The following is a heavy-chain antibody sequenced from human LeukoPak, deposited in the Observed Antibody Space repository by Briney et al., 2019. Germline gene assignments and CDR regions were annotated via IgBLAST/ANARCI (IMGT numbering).Heavy chain of an antibody. J-gene: IGHJ6*02. CDR3: ARVLRSDDYYYYGMDV. V-gene: IGHV3-33*01. D-gene: IGHD3-3*01. CDR2: IWYDGSNK. CDR1: GFTFSSYG. Sequence: GGSLRLSCTASGFTFSSYGMHWVRQAPGKGLEWVAVIWYDGSNKYYADSVKGRFTISRDNSKNTLYLQMNSLRAEDTAVYYCARVLRSDDYYYYGMDVWGQGTTVTVSS.